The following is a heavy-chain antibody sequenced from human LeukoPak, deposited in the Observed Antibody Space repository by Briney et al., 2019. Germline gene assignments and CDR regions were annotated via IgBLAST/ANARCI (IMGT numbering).Heavy chain of an antibody. V-gene: IGHV3-74*01. Sequence: PGGSLRLSCAASGFTFSSYWMHWVRQAPGKGLVWVSRINSDGSNTSYADSVKGRFMISRNNAKNSLYLQMNSLRAEDTALYYCALDSYGTFDYWGQGTLVTVSS. CDR2: INSDGSNT. CDR1: GFTFSSYW. CDR3: ALDSYGTFDY. J-gene: IGHJ4*02. D-gene: IGHD5-18*01.